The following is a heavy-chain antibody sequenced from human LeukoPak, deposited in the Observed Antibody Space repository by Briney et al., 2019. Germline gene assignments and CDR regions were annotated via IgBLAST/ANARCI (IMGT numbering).Heavy chain of an antibody. CDR1: GYSFTSYW. CDR3: ARSIYSNYAYNWFDP. Sequence: LGESLKISCKGSGYSFTSYWIGWVRQMPGKGLEWMGIIYPGDSDTRYSPSFQGQVTISADKSISTAYLQWSSLKASDTAMYYCARSIYSNYAYNWFDPWGQGTLVTVSS. J-gene: IGHJ5*02. CDR2: IYPGDSDT. D-gene: IGHD4-11*01. V-gene: IGHV5-51*01.